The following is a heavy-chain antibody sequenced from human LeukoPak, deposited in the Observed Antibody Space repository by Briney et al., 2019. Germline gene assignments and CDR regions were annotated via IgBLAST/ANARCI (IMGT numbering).Heavy chain of an antibody. CDR3: ARDLTYYYYMDV. Sequence: GGSLRLSCAASGFTFSSYGMSWVRQAPGKGLERVSAISGSGGSTYYADSVKGRFTISRDNAKNSLYLQMNSLSAEDTAVYYCARDLTYYYYMDVWGKGTTVTVSS. V-gene: IGHV3-23*01. J-gene: IGHJ6*03. CDR1: GFTFSSYG. CDR2: ISGSGGST.